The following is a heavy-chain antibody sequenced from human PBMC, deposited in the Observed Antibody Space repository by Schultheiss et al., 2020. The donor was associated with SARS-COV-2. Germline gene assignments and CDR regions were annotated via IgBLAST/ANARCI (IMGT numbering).Heavy chain of an antibody. CDR3: ARHAITIFAVGWFDP. D-gene: IGHD3-9*01. J-gene: IGHJ5*02. V-gene: IGHV4-39*01. CDR2: IYYSGST. CDR1: GGSISSSSYY. Sequence: SETLSLTCTVSGGSISSSSYYWGWIRQPPGKGLEWIGSIYYSGSTYYNPSLKSRVTISVDTSKNQFSLKLSSVTAADTAVYYCARHAITIFAVGWFDPWGKGTLVTVSS.